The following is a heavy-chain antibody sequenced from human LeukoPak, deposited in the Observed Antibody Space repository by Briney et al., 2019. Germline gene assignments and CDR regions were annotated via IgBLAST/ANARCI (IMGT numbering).Heavy chain of an antibody. Sequence: ASVKVSCKASGYTFTSYYMHWVRQAPGQGLEWMGIINPSGGSTSCAQKFQGRVTMTRDMSTSTVYMELSSLRSEDTAIYYCARDNSVGDNAWWFDPWGQGTLVTVSS. V-gene: IGHV1-46*01. CDR2: INPSGGST. CDR3: ARDNSVGDNAWWFDP. J-gene: IGHJ5*02. CDR1: GYTFTSYY. D-gene: IGHD1-26*01.